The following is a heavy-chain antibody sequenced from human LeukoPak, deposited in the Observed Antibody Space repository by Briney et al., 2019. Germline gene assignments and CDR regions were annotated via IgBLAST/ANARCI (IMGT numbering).Heavy chain of an antibody. CDR1: GGTFSSYA. V-gene: IGHV1-69*06. CDR2: IIPIFGTA. J-gene: IGHJ4*02. D-gene: IGHD1-26*01. Sequence: ASVKVSCKASGGTFSSYAISWVRQAPGQGLEWMGGIIPIFGTANYAQKFQGRVTITADKSTSTAYMELSSLRSEDTAVYYCASLLKGYFDYWGQGTLVTVSS. CDR3: ASLLKGYFDY.